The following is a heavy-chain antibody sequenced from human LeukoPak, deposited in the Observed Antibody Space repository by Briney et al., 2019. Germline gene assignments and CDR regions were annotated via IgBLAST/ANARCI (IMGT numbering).Heavy chain of an antibody. Sequence: GGSLRLSCAASGFTFSSYWMSWVRQAPGKGLEWVANIKQDGSEKYYVDSVKGRFTISRDNAKNSLYLQMNSLRAEDTAVYYCASDLGHQVSDLQHWGQGTLVTVSS. CDR1: GFTFSSYW. J-gene: IGHJ1*01. CDR3: ASDLGHQVSDLQH. D-gene: IGHD1-14*01. CDR2: IKQDGSEK. V-gene: IGHV3-7*01.